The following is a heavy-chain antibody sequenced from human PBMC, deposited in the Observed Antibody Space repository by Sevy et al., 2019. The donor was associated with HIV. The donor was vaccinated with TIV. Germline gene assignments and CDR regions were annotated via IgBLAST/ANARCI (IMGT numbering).Heavy chain of an antibody. V-gene: IGHV3-30*03. CDR3: ARGGYYYDNAAYYAFDS. CDR1: GFTFSSYG. Sequence: GGSLRLSCAASGFTFSSYGMHWVRQAPGKGLEWVAVISYDGSNKYYGDSVKGRFTISRDNSKNTLYLQMNSLRVEDTAVYYCARGGYYYDNAAYYAFDSWGQGTLVTVSS. CDR2: ISYDGSNK. J-gene: IGHJ4*02. D-gene: IGHD3-22*01.